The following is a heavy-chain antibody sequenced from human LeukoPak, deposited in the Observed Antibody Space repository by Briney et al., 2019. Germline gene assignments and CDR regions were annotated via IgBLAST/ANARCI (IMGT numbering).Heavy chain of an antibody. CDR1: GFTVSTYR. CDR3: ASDAWDRCGCSPNYFDY. J-gene: IGHJ4*02. D-gene: IGHD3-22*01. Sequence: GGSLTLSCAASGFTVSTYRKSWVRPAPWQGLVWGANINQDGSEKYSVDSVNGQFTISRDNDKHTLYLQMNILRVDDTAVYYCASDAWDRCGCSPNYFDYWGQGTLVTVSS. CDR2: INQDGSEK. V-gene: IGHV3-7*01.